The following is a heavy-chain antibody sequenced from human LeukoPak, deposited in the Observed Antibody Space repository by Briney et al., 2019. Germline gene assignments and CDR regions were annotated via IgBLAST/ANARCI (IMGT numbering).Heavy chain of an antibody. D-gene: IGHD1-14*01. J-gene: IGHJ4*02. CDR1: GYTFSNYL. CDR2: ISVYNGNA. V-gene: IGHV1-18*01. Sequence: ASVTVSCKTSGYTFSNYLITWVRQAPGQGLEWMGWISVYNGNAIYAQNLQGRVTMTTDTSTSTAYLELSSLTSDDTAIYYCARSGAQDWVLDHWGRGTLVTVSP. CDR3: ARSGAQDWVLDH.